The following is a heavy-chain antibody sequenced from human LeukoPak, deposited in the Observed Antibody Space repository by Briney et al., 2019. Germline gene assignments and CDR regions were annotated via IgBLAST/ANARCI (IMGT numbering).Heavy chain of an antibody. Sequence: GASVKVSCKASGYTFTSYGISWVRQAPGQGLEWMGWISAYNGNTNYAQKLQGRVTMTTDTSTSTAYMELRSLRSDDTAVYYCARGDRWFGESYYFDYWGQGTLVTVSS. V-gene: IGHV1-18*01. CDR1: GYTFTSYG. CDR3: ARGDRWFGESYYFDY. J-gene: IGHJ4*02. D-gene: IGHD3-10*01. CDR2: ISAYNGNT.